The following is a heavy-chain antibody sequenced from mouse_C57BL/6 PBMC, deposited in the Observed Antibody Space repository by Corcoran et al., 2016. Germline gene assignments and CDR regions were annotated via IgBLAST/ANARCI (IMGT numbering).Heavy chain of an antibody. D-gene: IGHD4-1*01. Sequence: EVQLQQSGPELVKPGASVKISCKASGYTFTDYYMNWVKQSHGKSLEWIGDINPNNGGTSYNQKFKGKATLTVDKSSSTAYMELRSLTSEDSAVYYCARSEILTGTSPFDYLGQGTTLTVSS. J-gene: IGHJ2*01. CDR3: ARSEILTGTSPFDY. V-gene: IGHV1-26*01. CDR2: INPNNGGT. CDR1: GYTFTDYY.